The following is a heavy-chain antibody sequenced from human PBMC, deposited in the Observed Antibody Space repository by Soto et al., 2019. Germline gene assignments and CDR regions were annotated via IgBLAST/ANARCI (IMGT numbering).Heavy chain of an antibody. J-gene: IGHJ4*02. CDR3: VKGWELLTYFDC. CDR1: GFSLSNNG. Sequence: SLRLSCAASGFSLSNNGMHWVRQAPGKGLEWVAVISYDGNNKYYADSVKGRFTISRDNSKNTVYLEMNNLRAEDTAMYYCVKGWELLTYFDCWGQGTQVTVSS. CDR2: ISYDGNNK. D-gene: IGHD1-26*01. V-gene: IGHV3-30*18.